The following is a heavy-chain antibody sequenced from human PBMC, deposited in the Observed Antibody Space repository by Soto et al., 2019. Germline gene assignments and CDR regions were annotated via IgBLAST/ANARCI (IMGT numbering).Heavy chain of an antibody. CDR1: GGSVSSGSYY. J-gene: IGHJ4*02. D-gene: IGHD3-16*02. Sequence: QVQLQESGPGLVKPSETLSLTCTVSGGSVSSGSYYWSWIRQPPGKGLEWIGYIYYSGSTNYNPSLKSRVTISVDTSKNHFCPTLSSVTAADTAVYYCAREDIMITFAGVIATRGFDYWGQGTLVTVSS. V-gene: IGHV4-61*01. CDR3: AREDIMITFAGVIATRGFDY. CDR2: IYYSGST.